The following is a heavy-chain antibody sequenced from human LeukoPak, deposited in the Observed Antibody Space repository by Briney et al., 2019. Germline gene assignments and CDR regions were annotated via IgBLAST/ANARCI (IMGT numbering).Heavy chain of an antibody. CDR1: GGSFSGYY. Sequence: KPSETLSLTCAVYGGSFSGYYWSWIRQPPGKGLEWIGEINHSGSTYYNPSLKSRVTISVDTSKNQFSLKLSSVTAADTAVYYCASNLGYYDSSGYYGDYFDYWGQGTLVTVSS. V-gene: IGHV4-34*01. J-gene: IGHJ4*02. CDR3: ASNLGYYDSSGYYGDYFDY. CDR2: INHSGST. D-gene: IGHD3-22*01.